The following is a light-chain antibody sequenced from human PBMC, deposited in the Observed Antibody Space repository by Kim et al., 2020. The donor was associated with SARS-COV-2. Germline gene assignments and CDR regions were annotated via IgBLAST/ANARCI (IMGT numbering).Light chain of an antibody. CDR2: LEGSGSY. J-gene: IGLJ3*02. CDR1: GGHSSCI. Sequence: SVQPTCTLGGGHSSCIMAWHPQQPGKAPRYLMKLEGSGSYTKGSGVPDRFSGSSSGADRYLTISNLQSEDEADYYCETWDSNIRVFGGGTQLTVL. V-gene: IGLV4-60*03. CDR3: ETWDSNIRV.